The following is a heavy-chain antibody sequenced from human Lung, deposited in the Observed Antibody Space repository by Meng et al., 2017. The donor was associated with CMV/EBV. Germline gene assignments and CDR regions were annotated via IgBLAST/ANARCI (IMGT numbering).Heavy chain of an antibody. V-gene: IGHV1-18*01. J-gene: IGHJ4*02. D-gene: IGHD5-18*01. CDR1: GYTFSDFG. CDR2: INGDNGNT. CDR3: AREPSGYNYGPDY. Sequence: KASGYTFSDFGITWVGQAPGQGLEWMGWINGDNGNTNYAQRFQGRVTLTTDTATRTAYMELRSLRSDDTAVYFCAREPSGYNYGPDYWGQGTLVTVSS.